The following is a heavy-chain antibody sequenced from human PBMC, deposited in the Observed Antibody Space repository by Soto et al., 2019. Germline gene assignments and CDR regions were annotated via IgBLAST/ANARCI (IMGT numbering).Heavy chain of an antibody. CDR1: GGSISSGGYY. Sequence: PSETLSLTCTVSGGSISSGGYYWSWIRQHPGKGLEWIGYIYYSGSTYYNPSLKSRVTISVDTSKNQFSLKLSSVTAADTAVYYCARVRDSSSCHFDYWGQGXLVTVSS. CDR3: ARVRDSSSCHFDY. V-gene: IGHV4-31*03. J-gene: IGHJ4*02. D-gene: IGHD6-6*01. CDR2: IYYSGST.